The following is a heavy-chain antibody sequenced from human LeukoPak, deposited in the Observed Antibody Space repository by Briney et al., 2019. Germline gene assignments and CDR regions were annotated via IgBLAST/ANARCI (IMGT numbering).Heavy chain of an antibody. CDR1: GGTFSSYA. CDR3: AREPRYITMVRGAHY. V-gene: IGHV1-69*01. J-gene: IGHJ4*02. Sequence: ASVKVSCKASGGTFSSYAISWVRQAPGQGLEWMGGIIPIFGTANYAQKFQGRVTITADESTSTAYMELSSLRSEDTAVYYCAREPRYITMVRGAHYWGQGTLVTVSS. D-gene: IGHD3-10*01. CDR2: IIPIFGTA.